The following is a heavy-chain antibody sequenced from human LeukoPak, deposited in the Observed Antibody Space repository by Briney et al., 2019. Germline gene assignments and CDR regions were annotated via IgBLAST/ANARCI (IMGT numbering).Heavy chain of an antibody. J-gene: IGHJ6*02. Sequence: PSQTLSLTCTVSGGSISSGSYYWSWIRQPAGKGLEWIGRIYTSGSTNYNPSLKSRVTISVDTSKNQFSLKLSSVTAADTAVYYCASIDTAMVDNYYYGIDVWGQGTTVTVSS. CDR3: ASIDTAMVDNYYYGIDV. V-gene: IGHV4-61*02. D-gene: IGHD5-18*01. CDR2: IYTSGST. CDR1: GGSISSGSYY.